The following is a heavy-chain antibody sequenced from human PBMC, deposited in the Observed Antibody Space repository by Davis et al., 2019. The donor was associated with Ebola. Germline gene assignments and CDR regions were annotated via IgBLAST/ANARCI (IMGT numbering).Heavy chain of an antibody. D-gene: IGHD2-2*01. CDR3: ASAAVSYYYYGMDV. J-gene: IGHJ6*02. V-gene: IGHV3-23*01. CDR1: GFTFSSYS. CDR2: ISGSGGST. Sequence: GESLKISCAASGFTFSSYSMNWVRQAPGKGLEWVSAISGSGGSTYYADSVKGRFTISRDNSKNTLYLQMNSLRAEDTAVYYCASAAVSYYYYGMDVWGQGITVTVSS.